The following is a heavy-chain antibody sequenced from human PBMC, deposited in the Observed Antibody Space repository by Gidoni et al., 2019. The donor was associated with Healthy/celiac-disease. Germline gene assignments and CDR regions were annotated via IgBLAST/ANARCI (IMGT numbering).Heavy chain of an antibody. CDR1: AFTFSSYE. CDR3: ARDEAYYYDSSGLYDAFDI. Sequence: EVQLVESGGGLVQPGGSLRLSCAASAFTFSSYEMNWVRQAPGKGLEWVSYISSSGSTIYYADSVKGRFTIARDNAKNSLYLQMNSLRAEDTAVYYCARDEAYYYDSSGLYDAFDIWGQGTMVTVSS. D-gene: IGHD3-22*01. CDR2: ISSSGSTI. J-gene: IGHJ3*02. V-gene: IGHV3-48*03.